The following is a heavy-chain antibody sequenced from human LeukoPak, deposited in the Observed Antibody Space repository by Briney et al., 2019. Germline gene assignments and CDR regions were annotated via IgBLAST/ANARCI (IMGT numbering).Heavy chain of an antibody. J-gene: IGHJ4*03. CDR2: MKQDGSEK. CDR3: ARSARDSDYTNMDN. Sequence: GGSVRLSCATSGFNFRTYWMTWVRQAPGKGLEWVANMKQDGSEKNYVDSVKGRFTISRDNDKNSLYLQMNSLRVEDTAVYYCARSARDSDYTNMDNSGHGTLGTLSS. V-gene: IGHV3-7*02. D-gene: IGHD4-11*01. CDR1: GFNFRTYW.